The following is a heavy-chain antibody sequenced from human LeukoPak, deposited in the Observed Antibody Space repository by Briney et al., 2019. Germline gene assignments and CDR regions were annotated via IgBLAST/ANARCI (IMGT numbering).Heavy chain of an antibody. CDR1: GGSISSSIYY. J-gene: IGHJ5*02. D-gene: IGHD3-3*01. CDR2: IYYSGST. V-gene: IGHV4-39*01. CDR3: ARSFGSGYYTSTGWFDP. Sequence: SETLSLTSTVSGGSISSSIYYWGWIRQPPGKGLEWIGSIYYSGSTYYNPSLKSRVTISVDTSKNQFSLKLSSVTAADTAVYYCARSFGSGYYTSTGWFDPWGQGTLVTVSS.